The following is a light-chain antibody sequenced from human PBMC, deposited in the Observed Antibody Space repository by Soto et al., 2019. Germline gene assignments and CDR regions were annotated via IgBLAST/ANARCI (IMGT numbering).Light chain of an antibody. V-gene: IGLV1-47*01. CDR3: AAWDDSLSGSYV. Sequence: QSVLTQPPSASGTPGQRVTMSCSGSSSNIGSNYVYWYQQLPGTAPKLLIYRNNQRPSGVPDRFSGSKSGTSASLAISGLRSEDEADYYCAAWDDSLSGSYVFGTGPKVTVL. J-gene: IGLJ1*01. CDR1: SSNIGSNY. CDR2: RNN.